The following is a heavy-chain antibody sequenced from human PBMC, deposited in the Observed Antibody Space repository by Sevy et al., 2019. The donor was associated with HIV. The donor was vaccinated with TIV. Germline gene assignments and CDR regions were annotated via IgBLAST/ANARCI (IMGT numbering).Heavy chain of an antibody. D-gene: IGHD2-2*01. J-gene: IGHJ4*02. CDR2: ITWNSGNI. CDR3: AKDLVEVQAVMGGYFDY. V-gene: IGHV3-9*01. Sequence: GGCLRLSCAASGFTFDDYAMHWVRQVPGKGLEWVSGITWNSGNIGYADSVKGRFTISRDNTKNSQFLQMNSLRAEDTALYYCAKDLVEVQAVMGGYFDYWGQGTLVTVSS. CDR1: GFTFDDYA.